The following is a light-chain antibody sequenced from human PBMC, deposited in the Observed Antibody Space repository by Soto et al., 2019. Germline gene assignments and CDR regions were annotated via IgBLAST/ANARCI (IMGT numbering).Light chain of an antibody. Sequence: QSVLTQPPSVSGAPGQRVTISCTGSSSNIGAGYAVHWYQQLPGTAPKLLIYGNSNRPSGVPDRFSGSKSRTSASLAITGLQAEDEADYYCQSYDMTLSGWVFGGGTKLTVL. CDR1: SSNIGAGYA. V-gene: IGLV1-40*01. J-gene: IGLJ3*02. CDR3: QSYDMTLSGWV. CDR2: GNS.